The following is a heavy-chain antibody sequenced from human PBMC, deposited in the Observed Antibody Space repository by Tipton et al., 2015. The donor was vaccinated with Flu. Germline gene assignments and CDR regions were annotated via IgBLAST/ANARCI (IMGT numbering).Heavy chain of an antibody. Sequence: QLVQSGAEVKKPGASVKVSCKASGYTFNTYGISWVRQAPGQGLEWMGWISPYTGDTEYAQKFRGRVSMTTDTSSNTAYLELTSLRSDDTAVFYCARGLVRGMVSRYTDLDAWGQGPTDTV. J-gene: IGHJ6*02. D-gene: IGHD3-10*01. CDR1: GYTFNTYG. V-gene: IGHV1-18*01. CDR2: ISPYTGDT. CDR3: ARGLVRGMVSRYTDLDA.